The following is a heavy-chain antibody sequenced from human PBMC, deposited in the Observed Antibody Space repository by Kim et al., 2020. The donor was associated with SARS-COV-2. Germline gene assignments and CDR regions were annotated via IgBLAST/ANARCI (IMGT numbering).Heavy chain of an antibody. CDR1: GYTFTSYA. V-gene: IGHV1-3*01. J-gene: IGHJ5*02. D-gene: IGHD3-10*01. Sequence: ASVKVSCKASGYTFTSYALHWVRQAPGQRLEWMGWINAGNGNTKYSQKFQGRVTITRDTSPSTAYMELSSLRSEGTAVYYCARDGLWSYNWFDPWDLGTLVPVSS. CDR2: INAGNGNT. CDR3: ARDGLWSYNWFDP.